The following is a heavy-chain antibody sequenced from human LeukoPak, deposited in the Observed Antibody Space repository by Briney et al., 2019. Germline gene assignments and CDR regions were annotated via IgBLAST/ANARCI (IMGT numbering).Heavy chain of an antibody. CDR3: ARDGSLPGLRVDV. J-gene: IGHJ6*04. V-gene: IGHV3-53*01. Sequence: PSETLSLTCAVYGGSFSGYYWSWIRQAPGKGLEWVSVIYSGGSTYYADSVKGRFTISRDNSKNTLHLQMNSLRAEDTAVYYCARDGSLPGLRVDVWGKGTTVTVSS. CDR2: IYSGGST. CDR1: GGSFSGYY. D-gene: IGHD3-16*02.